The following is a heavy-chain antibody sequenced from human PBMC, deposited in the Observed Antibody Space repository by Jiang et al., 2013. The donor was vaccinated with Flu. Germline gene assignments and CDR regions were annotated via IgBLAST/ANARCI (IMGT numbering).Heavy chain of an antibody. J-gene: IGHJ3*02. CDR2: IYYSGST. V-gene: IGHV4-39*07. CDR3: ARDASSRSSGWEEWYAFDI. Sequence: SLTCTVSGGSISSSSYYWGWIRQPPGKGLEWIGSIYYSGSTYYNPSLKSRVTISVDTSKNQFSLKLSSVTAADTAVYYCARDASSRSSGWEEWYAFDIWGQGTMVTVSS. D-gene: IGHD6-19*01. CDR1: GGSISSSSYY.